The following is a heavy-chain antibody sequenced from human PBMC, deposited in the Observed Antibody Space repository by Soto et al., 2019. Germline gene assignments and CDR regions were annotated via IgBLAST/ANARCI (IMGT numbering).Heavy chain of an antibody. J-gene: IGHJ3*02. D-gene: IGHD2-15*01. V-gene: IGHV4-39*01. CDR3: ATDIYCSGGSCPFDI. CDR2: MYYSGST. CDR1: GGSISSSGYY. Sequence: QLQLQESGPGLVKPSETLSLTCTVSGGSISSSGYYWGWIRQPPGKGLEWIGSMYYSGSTYYNPSLKSRVTLSVDTSKNQFSLKLSSVTAADTAVYYCATDIYCSGGSCPFDIWGQGTMVTVSS.